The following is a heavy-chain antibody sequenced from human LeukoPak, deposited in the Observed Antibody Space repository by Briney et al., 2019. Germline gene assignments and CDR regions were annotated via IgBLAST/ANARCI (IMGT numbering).Heavy chain of an antibody. V-gene: IGHV4-34*01. D-gene: IGHD6-6*01. J-gene: IGHJ3*02. Sequence: SETLSLTCAVYGGSFSGYYWSWIRQPPGKGLEWIGEINHSGSTNYNPSLKSRVTISVDTSKNQFSLKLSSVTAADTAVYYCASDRGGSSSAFDIWGQGTMVTVSS. CDR2: INHSGST. CDR3: ASDRGGSSSAFDI. CDR1: GGSFSGYY.